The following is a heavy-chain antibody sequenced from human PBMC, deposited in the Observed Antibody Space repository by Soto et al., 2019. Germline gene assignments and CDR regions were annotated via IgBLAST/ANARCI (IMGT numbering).Heavy chain of an antibody. CDR2: IYYSGST. D-gene: IGHD2-8*01. Sequence: SETLSLTCTVSGGSISSYYWSWIRQPPGKGLEWIGYIYYSGSTNYNPSLKSRVTISVDTTKNQFSLKLSSVTAADTAVYYCARGVGDNVLMVYENYYYYGMDVWGQGPTVTVSS. CDR1: GGSISSYY. V-gene: IGHV4-59*12. CDR3: ARGVGDNVLMVYENYYYYGMDV. J-gene: IGHJ6*02.